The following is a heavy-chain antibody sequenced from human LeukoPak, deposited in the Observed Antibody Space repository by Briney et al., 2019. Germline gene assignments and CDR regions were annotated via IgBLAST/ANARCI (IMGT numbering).Heavy chain of an antibody. V-gene: IGHV5-51*01. J-gene: IGHJ4*02. CDR3: ARLTDNDSPFDY. CDR2: IYPADSDT. D-gene: IGHD2-21*02. Sequence: GESLKISCKGSGYGFTSYWIGWVRPMPGKGLEWMGVIYPADSDTKYSPSFQGQVTISADKSISTAYLHWRSLKASDTAIYYCARLTDNDSPFDYWGRGTLVSVSS. CDR1: GYGFTSYW.